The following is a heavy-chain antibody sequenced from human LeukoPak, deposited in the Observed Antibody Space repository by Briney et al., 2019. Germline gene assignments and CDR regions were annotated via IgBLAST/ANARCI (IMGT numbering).Heavy chain of an antibody. CDR3: ARMAIVVVPAANNWFDP. CDR1: GYTFTGYY. D-gene: IGHD2-2*03. V-gene: IGHV1-2*02. Sequence: GASVKVSCKASGYTFTGYYMHWGRQAPGQGLERMGWINPNSGGTNYAQKFQGRVTMTRDTSISTAYMELSRLRSDDTAVYYCARMAIVVVPAANNWFDPWGQGTLVTVSS. CDR2: INPNSGGT. J-gene: IGHJ5*02.